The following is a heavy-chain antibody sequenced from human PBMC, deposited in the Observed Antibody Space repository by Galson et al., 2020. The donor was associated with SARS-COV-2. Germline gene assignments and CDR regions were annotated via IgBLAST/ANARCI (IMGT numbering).Heavy chain of an antibody. V-gene: IGHV4-39*01. CDR2: IYYTGRT. CDR3: ATPYPTSVSQ. J-gene: IGHJ4*02. Sequence: SETLSLTCTVSNGSISSTTYYWGWIRQPPGKGLEWLGNIYYTGRTYYSPSLKGRITISVDTSKNQFSLELTSVTAADTAVYYCATPYPTSVSQWGQGTLVTVSS. D-gene: IGHD4-17*01. CDR1: NGSISSTTYY.